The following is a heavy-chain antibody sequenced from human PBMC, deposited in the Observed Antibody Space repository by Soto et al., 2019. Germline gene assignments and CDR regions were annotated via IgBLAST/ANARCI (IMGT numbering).Heavy chain of an antibody. D-gene: IGHD3-10*01. CDR1: GFSVNNAW. J-gene: IGHJ4*02. CDR2: IKKKSDGGTT. Sequence: GVSLRLSCAGSGFSVNNAWMTWVRQAPGQGLECVGRIKKKSDGGTTDYAAPVKGRFTISRDDSKNTLYLEMNSLKTEDTAVYYCATGIGAIDSWGKGTLVTVPS. V-gene: IGHV3-15*01. CDR3: ATGIGAIDS.